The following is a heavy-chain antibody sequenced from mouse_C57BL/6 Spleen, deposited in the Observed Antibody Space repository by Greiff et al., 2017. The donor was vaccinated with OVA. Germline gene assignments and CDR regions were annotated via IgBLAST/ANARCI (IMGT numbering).Heavy chain of an antibody. CDR3: AREEDLYYYGSSVAY. Sequence: VQLQESGAELVKPGASVKLSCKASGYTFTSYWMHWVKQRPGRGLEWIGRIDPNSGGTKYNEKFKSKATLTVDKPSSTAYMQLSSLTSEDSAVYYCAREEDLYYYGSSVAYWGQGTLVTVSA. V-gene: IGHV1-72*01. CDR2: IDPNSGGT. J-gene: IGHJ3*01. D-gene: IGHD1-1*01. CDR1: GYTFTSYW.